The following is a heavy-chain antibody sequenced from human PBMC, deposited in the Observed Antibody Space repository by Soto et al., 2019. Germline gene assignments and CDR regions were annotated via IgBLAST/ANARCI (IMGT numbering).Heavy chain of an antibody. CDR2: ISASGGRT. J-gene: IGHJ4*02. CDR1: GFTFSSYA. V-gene: IGHV3-23*01. D-gene: IGHD6-6*01. Sequence: GGSLRLSCAASGFTFSSYAMTWVRQAPGKGLEWVSVISASGGRTYSADSVKGRFTISRDNSKNTLYLQMNSLRAEDTAVYYCARGPSYYFDYWGQGTLVTVSS. CDR3: ARGPSYYFDY.